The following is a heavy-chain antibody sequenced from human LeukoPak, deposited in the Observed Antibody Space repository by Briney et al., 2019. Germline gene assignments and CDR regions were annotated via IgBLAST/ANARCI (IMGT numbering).Heavy chain of an antibody. CDR3: AGEGMDV. CDR2: ISSTTASI. J-gene: IGHJ6*02. Sequence: GGSLRLSCAASGFTFSSYSMNWVRQAPGKGLEWVSYISSTTASIYYADSVKGRFTVSRDNAKNSLYLQMNSLRAEDTAVYYCAGEGMDVWGQGTTVTVSS. V-gene: IGHV3-21*05. D-gene: IGHD3-10*01. CDR1: GFTFSSYS.